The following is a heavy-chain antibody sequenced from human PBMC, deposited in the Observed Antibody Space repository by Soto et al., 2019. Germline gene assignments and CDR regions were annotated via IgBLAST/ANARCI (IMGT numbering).Heavy chain of an antibody. V-gene: IGHV1-24*01. CDR3: ARDRQPLEDDILSFGVPRCFDF. Sequence: ASVKVSCKVSGYTLTELSMHWVRQAPGKGLEWMGGFDPEDGETIYAQKFQGRVTMTEDTSTDTAYMELSSLRSEDTAVYYCARDRQPLEDDILSFGVPRCFDFWGQGTLVTVSS. J-gene: IGHJ4*02. CDR2: FDPEDGET. D-gene: IGHD3-9*01. CDR1: GYTLTELS.